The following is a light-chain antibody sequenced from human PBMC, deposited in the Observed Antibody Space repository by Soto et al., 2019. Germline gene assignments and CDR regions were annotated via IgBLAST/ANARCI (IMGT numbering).Light chain of an antibody. J-gene: IGLJ2*01. CDR3: SSYVGNNNLV. Sequence: SALTQPPSASGSPGQSVTISCTGTSSDVGAYNYVSWYQQHPGKAPKLMIYEVNKRPSGVPDRFSGSKSGNTASLTVSGLQAEDEADYYCSSYVGNNNLVFGGGTKLTVL. V-gene: IGLV2-8*01. CDR1: SSDVGAYNY. CDR2: EVN.